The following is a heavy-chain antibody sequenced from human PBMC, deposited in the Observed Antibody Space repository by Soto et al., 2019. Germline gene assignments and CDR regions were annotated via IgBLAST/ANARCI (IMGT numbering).Heavy chain of an antibody. CDR1: GFTFSSYA. CDR2: ISYDGSNK. D-gene: IGHD2-21*01. V-gene: IGHV3-30-3*01. J-gene: IGHJ4*02. Sequence: QVQLVESGGGVVQPGRSLRLSCAASGFTFSSYAMHWVRQAPGKGLEWVAVISYDGSNKYYADSAKGRFTISRDNSKNTLYLQMNSLRAEDTAVYYCASIQSGDYWGQGTLVTVSS. CDR3: ASIQSGDY.